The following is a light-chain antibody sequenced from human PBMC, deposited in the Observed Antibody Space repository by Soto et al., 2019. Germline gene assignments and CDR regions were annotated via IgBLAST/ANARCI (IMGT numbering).Light chain of an antibody. J-gene: IGLJ1*01. CDR1: SSNIGAGYD. V-gene: IGLV1-40*01. CDR3: QSYDSSLSGSV. CDR2: VNN. Sequence: QAVVTQPPSVSGAPGQRVTISCTGSSSNIGAGYDVHWYQQLPGTAPKLLIYVNNNRPSGVPDRFSGSKSGTSASLAITGLKAEDEADYYCQSYDSSLSGSVFGTGTKVTVL.